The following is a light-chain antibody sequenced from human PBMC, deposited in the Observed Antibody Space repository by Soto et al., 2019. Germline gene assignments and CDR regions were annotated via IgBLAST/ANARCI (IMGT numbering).Light chain of an antibody. CDR1: QSVSNDF. CDR2: GAS. J-gene: IGKJ1*01. Sequence: FVLTQSPGTLSLSPGERATLSCRASQSVSNDFLAWYQQKPGQAPRLLIYGASTRATDVPDRFSGSGSGADFTLSISRLEPEDFAVYYCQQYGSSPPRTFGQGTKVDI. V-gene: IGKV3-20*01. CDR3: QQYGSSPPRT.